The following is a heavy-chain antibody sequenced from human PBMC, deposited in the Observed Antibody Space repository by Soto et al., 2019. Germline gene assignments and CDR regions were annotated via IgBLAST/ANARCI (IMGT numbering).Heavy chain of an antibody. V-gene: IGHV1-46*03. CDR2: INPSVGST. J-gene: IGHJ4*02. CDR3: VSGRASGVDH. CDR1: TYTYNTHY. D-gene: IGHD6-6*01. Sequence: ASVKVSCKSSTYTYNTHYIHWVRQAPGQGLEWVGVINPSVGSTNYAQKFQGRVTMTRDTSTTTFYMEVPSLTSEDTAVYYCVSGRASGVDHRGQGTLST.